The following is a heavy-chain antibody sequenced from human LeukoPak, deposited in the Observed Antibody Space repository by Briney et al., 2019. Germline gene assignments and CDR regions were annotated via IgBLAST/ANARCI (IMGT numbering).Heavy chain of an antibody. CDR1: GGSISSYY. CDR2: IYYSGST. Sequence: PSETLSLTCTVSGGSISSYYGSSIRQPPGKGLEWIGYIYYSGSTNYNPSLKSRVTISVDTSKNQFSLKLSSVTAADTAVYYCAREAYGDTDDAFDIWVQGTMVTVSS. J-gene: IGHJ3*02. D-gene: IGHD4-17*01. V-gene: IGHV4-59*12. CDR3: AREAYGDTDDAFDI.